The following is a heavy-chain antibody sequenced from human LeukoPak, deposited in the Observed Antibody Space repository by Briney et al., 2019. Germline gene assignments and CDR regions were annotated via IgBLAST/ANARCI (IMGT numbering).Heavy chain of an antibody. D-gene: IGHD4-11*01. CDR1: GGSINSYY. J-gene: IGHJ6*03. CDR3: ARVAYSTPGYYYMDV. CDR2: IYYSGTT. V-gene: IGHV4-59*01. Sequence: PSETLSLTCTVSGGSINSYYWSWIRQPPGKGLEWIGYIYYSGTTIYNPSLKSRVTISVDTSKSQFFLKLSFVTTADTALYYCARVAYSTPGYYYMDVWGKGTTVTV.